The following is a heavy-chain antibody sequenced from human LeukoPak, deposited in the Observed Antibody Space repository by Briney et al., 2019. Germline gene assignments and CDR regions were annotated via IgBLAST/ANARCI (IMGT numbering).Heavy chain of an antibody. J-gene: IGHJ4*02. V-gene: IGHV3-23*01. CDR1: GFTFSSYA. D-gene: IGHD6-13*01. Sequence: GGSLRLSCAASGFTFSSYAMSWVRQAPGKGLEWVSAITNSGDSTYYADSVKGRFTISRDNSKNTLFLQMNSLRAEDTAVYYCAKDRAQQLVLGFWGQGTLVTVSS. CDR3: AKDRAQQLVLGF. CDR2: ITNSGDST.